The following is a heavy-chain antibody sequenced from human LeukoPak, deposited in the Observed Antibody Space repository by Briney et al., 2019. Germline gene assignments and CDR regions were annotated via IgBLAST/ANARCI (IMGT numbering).Heavy chain of an antibody. D-gene: IGHD3-10*01. CDR1: GYTFTGYY. V-gene: IGHV1-2*02. CDR3: ARDMTPYYYGSGSYYNYDY. Sequence: ASVKVSCKASGYTFTGYYMHWVRQAPGQGLEWMGWINPNSGGTNYAQKLQGRVTMTTDTSTSTAYMELRSLRSDDTAVYYCARDMTPYYYGSGSYYNYDYWGQGTLVTVSS. J-gene: IGHJ4*02. CDR2: INPNSGGT.